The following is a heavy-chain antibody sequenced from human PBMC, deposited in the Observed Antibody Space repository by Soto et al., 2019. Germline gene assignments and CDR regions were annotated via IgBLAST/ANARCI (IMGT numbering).Heavy chain of an antibody. Sequence: GGSLRLSCAASRFTFSTYAMSWVRQAPGKGLEWVSAISASGGSTYYADAVKGRFTVSRDNSKNTLFLQMNSLRAEDTAVYYSAKEDGAPPYFDYWGQGTLVTVSS. CDR2: ISASGGST. V-gene: IGHV3-23*01. CDR1: RFTFSTYA. CDR3: AKEDGAPPYFDY. J-gene: IGHJ4*02.